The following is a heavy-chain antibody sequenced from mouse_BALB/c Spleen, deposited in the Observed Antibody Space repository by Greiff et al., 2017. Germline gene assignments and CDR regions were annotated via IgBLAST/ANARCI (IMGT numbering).Heavy chain of an antibody. D-gene: IGHD1-2*01. CDR2: ISSGGGST. CDR3: ARQKLRPYAMDD. CDR1: GFAFSSYD. Sequence: EVKLVESGGGLVKPGGSLKLSCAASGFAFSSYDMSWVRQTPEKRLEWVAYISSGGGSTYYPDTVKGRFTISRDNAKNTLYLQMSSLKSEDTAMYYCARQKLRPYAMDDWGQGTSVTVSS. J-gene: IGHJ4*01. V-gene: IGHV5-12-1*01.